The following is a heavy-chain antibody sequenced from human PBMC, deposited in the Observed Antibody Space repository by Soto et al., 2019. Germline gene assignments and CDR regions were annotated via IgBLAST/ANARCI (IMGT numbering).Heavy chain of an antibody. D-gene: IGHD3-9*01. CDR2: IYYSGRT. Sequence: QLQLQESGPGLVKPSETLSLTCTVSGGSINSSNYYWGWIRQPPGKGLEWIGSIYYSGRTYYNPSLKSRVTISVHTSKNQFSLKLSPVTAADTAVYYCAQLRYFDWLAGDVWGQGTTVTVSS. CDR3: AQLRYFDWLAGDV. CDR1: GGSINSSNYY. J-gene: IGHJ6*02. V-gene: IGHV4-39*01.